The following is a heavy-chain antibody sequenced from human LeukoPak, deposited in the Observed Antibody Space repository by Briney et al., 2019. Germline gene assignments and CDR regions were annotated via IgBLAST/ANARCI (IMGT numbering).Heavy chain of an antibody. Sequence: GGSLRLSCAASGFTFSSYSMNWVRQAPGKGLEWVSSISSSSSYIYYGDSVKGRFTISRDNAKNSLYLQMNSLRAEDTAVYYCASLPLGYSGSFWGQGTLVTVSS. V-gene: IGHV3-21*01. J-gene: IGHJ4*02. D-gene: IGHD1-26*01. CDR1: GFTFSSYS. CDR3: ASLPLGYSGSF. CDR2: ISSSSSYI.